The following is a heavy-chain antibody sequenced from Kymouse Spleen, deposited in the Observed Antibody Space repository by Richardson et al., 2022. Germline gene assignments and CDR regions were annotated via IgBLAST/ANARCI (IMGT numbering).Heavy chain of an antibody. Sequence: EVQLVESGGGLVQPGGSLRLSCAASGFTFSSYAMSWVRQAPGKGLEWVSAISGSGGSTYYADSVKGRFTISRDNSKNTLYLQMNSLRAEDTAVYYCAKETYYDILTGYSPFDYWGQGTLVTVSS. CDR1: GFTFSSYA. CDR2: ISGSGGST. D-gene: IGHD3-9*01. J-gene: IGHJ4*02. V-gene: IGHV3-23*04. CDR3: AKETYYDILTGYSPFDY.